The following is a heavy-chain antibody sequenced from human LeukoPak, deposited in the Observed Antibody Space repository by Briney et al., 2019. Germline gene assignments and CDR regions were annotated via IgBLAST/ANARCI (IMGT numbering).Heavy chain of an antibody. CDR3: ARSSTHFDP. CDR1: GGSVSSGSYY. CDR2: IYYSGST. D-gene: IGHD2-2*01. Sequence: SETLSLTCTVSGGSVSSGSYYWSWIRQPPGKGLEWIGYIYYSGSTNYNPSLKSRVTISVDTSKNQFSLKLSSVTAADTAVYYCARSSTHFDPWGQGTLVTVSS. V-gene: IGHV4-61*01. J-gene: IGHJ5*02.